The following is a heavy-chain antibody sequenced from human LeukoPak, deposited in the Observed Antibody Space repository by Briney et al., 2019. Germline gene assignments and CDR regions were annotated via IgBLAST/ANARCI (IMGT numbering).Heavy chain of an antibody. V-gene: IGHV3-30-3*01. CDR1: GFTFNSYA. J-gene: IGHJ4*02. CDR3: ARDRYFGSGSYLFDS. Sequence: GGSLRLSCAASGFTFNSYAIHWVRQAPGKGLQWVAVISYDGSNKYYADSVKGRFTISRDRSQNTLYLQMNSLRAEDTALYYCARDRYFGSGSYLFDSWGQGTLVTVSS. CDR2: ISYDGSNK. D-gene: IGHD3-10*01.